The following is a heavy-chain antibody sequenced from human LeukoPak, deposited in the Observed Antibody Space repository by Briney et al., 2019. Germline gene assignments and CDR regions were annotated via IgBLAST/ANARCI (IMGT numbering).Heavy chain of an antibody. CDR2: ISYDGSNK. CDR3: AKPWGLQLFDY. Sequence: GGSLRLSCAASGFTFSSYWMSWVRQAPGKGLEWVAVISYDGSNKYYADSVKGRFTISRDNSKNTLYLQMNSLRAEDTAVYYCAKPWGLQLFDYWGQGTLVTVSS. J-gene: IGHJ4*02. D-gene: IGHD5-24*01. CDR1: GFTFSSYW. V-gene: IGHV3-30*18.